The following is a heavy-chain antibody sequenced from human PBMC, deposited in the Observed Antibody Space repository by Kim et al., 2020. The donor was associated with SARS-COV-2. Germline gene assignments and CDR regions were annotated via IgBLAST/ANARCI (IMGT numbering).Heavy chain of an antibody. CDR3: AKLRVRGQHLDY. Sequence: GGSLRLSCAASGFTFSIYAMSWVRQAPGKGLEWVSAIIGNGGSTNYADSVKGRFTISRDNSKKTLYLQMNSLRAEDTAVYYCAKLRVRGQHLDYWGQGTMVSVSS. D-gene: IGHD5-12*01. CDR2: IIGNGGST. V-gene: IGHV3-23*01. CDR1: GFTFSIYA. J-gene: IGHJ4*02.